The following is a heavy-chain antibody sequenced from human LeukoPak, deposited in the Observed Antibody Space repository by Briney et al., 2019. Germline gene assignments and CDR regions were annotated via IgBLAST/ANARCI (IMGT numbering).Heavy chain of an antibody. Sequence: TGGSLRLSCVDSGFTFTNAWMSWVRQAPGKGLEWIGRIKSKTDGETTNYAEPVRGRFTISRDDSKSAVYLQMNSLKIEDTAVYYCTADLGTYYHGSQRLIPIDYWGQGTLVTVSS. CDR1: GFTFTNAW. D-gene: IGHD3-10*01. CDR3: TADLGTYYHGSQRLIPIDY. V-gene: IGHV3-15*01. CDR2: IKSKTDGETT. J-gene: IGHJ4*02.